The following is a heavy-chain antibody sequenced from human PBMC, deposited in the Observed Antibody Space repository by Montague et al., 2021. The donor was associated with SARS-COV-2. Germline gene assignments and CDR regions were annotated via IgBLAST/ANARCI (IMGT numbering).Heavy chain of an antibody. CDR3: ARDHSSSWDVDWFDP. V-gene: IGHV3-21*01. J-gene: IGHJ5*02. CDR2: ISSSSSYI. Sequence: SLRLSCAASGFTFSSYSMNWVRQAPGKGLEWVSSISSSSSYIYYADSVKGRFTISRDNAKNSLYPQMNSLRAEDTAVYYCARDHSSSWDVDWFDPWGQGTLVTVSS. CDR1: GFTFSSYS. D-gene: IGHD6-13*01.